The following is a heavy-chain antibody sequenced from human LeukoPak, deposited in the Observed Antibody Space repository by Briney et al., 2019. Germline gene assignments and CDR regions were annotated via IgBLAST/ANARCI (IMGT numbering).Heavy chain of an antibody. CDR1: GYTFTSYD. CDR2: INPNSGGT. CDR3: AREYYYDRTTDAFDI. Sequence: ASVKVSCKASGYTFTSYDINWVRQAPGQGLEWMGWINPNSGGTNYAQKFQGWVTMTRDTSISTAYMELSRLRSDDTAVYYCAREYYYDRTTDAFDIWGQGTMVTVSS. D-gene: IGHD3-22*01. V-gene: IGHV1-2*04. J-gene: IGHJ3*02.